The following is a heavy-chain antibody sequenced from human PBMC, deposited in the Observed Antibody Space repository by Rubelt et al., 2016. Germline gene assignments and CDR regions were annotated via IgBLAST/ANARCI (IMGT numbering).Heavy chain of an antibody. CDR1: GFTFWNYA. CDR2: FSGGGGHT. Sequence: EVQLLESGGGLVEPGGSLRLSCAASGFTFWNYAMSWVRQAPGEGLEWVAHFSGGGGHTPHSDAVQGRFTNSSDKSINTLYFQMTSLRVWDTAVYYCARDSGDYEDHGDYWGQGTLVTVSS. J-gene: IGHJ4*02. D-gene: IGHD4-17*01. V-gene: IGHV3-23*01. CDR3: ARDSGDYEDHGDY.